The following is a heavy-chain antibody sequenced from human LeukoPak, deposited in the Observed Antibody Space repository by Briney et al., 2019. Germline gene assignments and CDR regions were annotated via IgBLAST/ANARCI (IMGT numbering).Heavy chain of an antibody. CDR3: ARENSITIFGVVIIDGFDY. J-gene: IGHJ4*02. CDR2: ISSSGSTI. Sequence: PGGSLRLSCAASGFTFSDYYMSWIRQAPGKGLEWVSYISSSGSTIYYADSVKGRFTISRDNAKNSLYLQMNSLRAGDTAVYYCARENSITIFGVVIIDGFDYWGQGTLVTVSS. D-gene: IGHD3-3*01. CDR1: GFTFSDYY. V-gene: IGHV3-11*01.